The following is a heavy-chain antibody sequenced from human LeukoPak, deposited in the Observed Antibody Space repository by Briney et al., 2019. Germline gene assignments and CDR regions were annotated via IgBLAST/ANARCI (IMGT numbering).Heavy chain of an antibody. CDR2: ISWYGGNT. Sequence: GGSLRLSCAASGFTFDDYAMHWVRQAPGKGLEWVSLISWYGGNTYYADSVKGRLTISRDNAKNSLFLQMNSLRAEDTAVYYCARLYNSGRNIWGQGTMVTVSS. D-gene: IGHD3-10*01. J-gene: IGHJ3*02. CDR1: GFTFDDYA. V-gene: IGHV3-43D*03. CDR3: ARLYNSGRNI.